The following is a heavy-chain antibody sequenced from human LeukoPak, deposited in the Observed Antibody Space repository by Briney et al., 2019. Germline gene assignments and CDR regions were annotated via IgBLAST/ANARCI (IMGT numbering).Heavy chain of an antibody. CDR1: GFTFSSYE. CDR3: ARSPTSWYFDY. J-gene: IGHJ4*02. V-gene: IGHV3-48*03. D-gene: IGHD2-2*01. Sequence: GGSLRLSCAASGFTFSSYEMNWVRQAPGKGLEWVSYISSSGSTIYYADSVKGRFTISRDNAKNTLYLQMNSLRPEDTSVYYCARSPTSWYFDYWGQGTLVTVSS. CDR2: ISSSGSTI.